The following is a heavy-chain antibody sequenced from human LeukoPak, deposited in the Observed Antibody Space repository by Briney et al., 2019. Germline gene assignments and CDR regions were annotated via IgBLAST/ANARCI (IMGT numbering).Heavy chain of an antibody. CDR2: FRTSAENT. CDR3: AKAPVTSCRGAFCYPFDY. CDR1: GLTFSTFD. Sequence: GGTLRLSCAASGLTFSTFDLTWVRQAPGKGLEWVSTFRTSAENTYYADSVKGRFTVSRDNSKNTLYLQMNSLRVDDTAVYYCAKAPVTSCRGAFCYPFDYWGQGTLVTVSS. V-gene: IGHV3-23*01. J-gene: IGHJ4*02. D-gene: IGHD2-15*01.